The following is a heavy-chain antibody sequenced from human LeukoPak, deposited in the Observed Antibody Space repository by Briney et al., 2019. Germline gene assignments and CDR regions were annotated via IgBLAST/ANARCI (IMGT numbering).Heavy chain of an antibody. CDR2: ISGSSSFI. CDR3: ARSLGEHCSGGSCYVLREGAEFDY. CDR1: GFTFSTYN. V-gene: IGHV3-21*01. D-gene: IGHD2-15*01. Sequence: PGGSLRLSCAASGFTFSTYNMDWVRQAPGKGLEWVSSISGSSSFIYYADSVKGRFTISRDNAKTSLYLQMNSLRVEDTAVYYCARSLGEHCSGGSCYVLREGAEFDYWGQGTLVTVSS. J-gene: IGHJ4*02.